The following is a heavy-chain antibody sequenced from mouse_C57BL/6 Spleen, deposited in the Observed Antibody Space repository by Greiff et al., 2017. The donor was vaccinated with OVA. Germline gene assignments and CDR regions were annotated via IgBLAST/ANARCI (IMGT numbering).Heavy chain of an antibody. D-gene: IGHD2-3*01. V-gene: IGHV3-6*01. Sequence: EVKLVESGPGLVKPSQSLSLTCSVTGYSITSGYYWNWIRQFPGNKLEWMGYISYDGSNNYNPSLKNRISITRDTSKNQFFLKLNSVTTEDTATYYCARDDGYYGRFAYWGQGTLVTVSA. CDR2: ISYDGSN. CDR3: ARDDGYYGRFAY. CDR1: GYSITSGYY. J-gene: IGHJ3*01.